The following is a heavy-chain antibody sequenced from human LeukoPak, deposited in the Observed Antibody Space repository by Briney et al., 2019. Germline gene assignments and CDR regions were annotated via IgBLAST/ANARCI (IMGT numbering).Heavy chain of an antibody. D-gene: IGHD5-12*01. V-gene: IGHV1-2*02. CDR1: GYTFTGYY. Sequence: ASVKVSCKASGYTFTGYYMHWVRQAPGQGLEWMGWINPNSGGTNYAQKFQGRVTMTRDTSISTAYMELSRLRSDDTAVYYCARGTRGYSGYSPRVTPLDYWGQGTLVTVSS. CDR2: INPNSGGT. J-gene: IGHJ4*02. CDR3: ARGTRGYSGYSPRVTPLDY.